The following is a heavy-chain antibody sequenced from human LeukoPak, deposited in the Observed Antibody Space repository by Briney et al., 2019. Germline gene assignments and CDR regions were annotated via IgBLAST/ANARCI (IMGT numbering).Heavy chain of an antibody. V-gene: IGHV4-38-2*01. CDR2: IYHSGST. CDR3: ARRLVGANVFDY. CDR1: GYSTSSGYC. D-gene: IGHD1-26*01. J-gene: IGHJ4*02. Sequence: SETLSLICVVSGYSTSSGYCWGWIRQPPGKGLEWIGSIYHSGSTYYNPSLKSRVTISVDTSKNQFSLKLGSVTAADTAVYYCARRLVGANVFDYWGQGTLVTVSS.